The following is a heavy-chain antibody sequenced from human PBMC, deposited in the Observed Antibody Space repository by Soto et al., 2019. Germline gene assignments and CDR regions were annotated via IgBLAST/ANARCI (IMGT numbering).Heavy chain of an antibody. CDR2: ISYEGSNK. J-gene: IGHJ4*02. CDR3: ARATLYYYDSSGSPFDY. CDR1: GFTFSSYA. D-gene: IGHD3-22*01. Sequence: GGSRRLSCAASGFTFSSYAMHWVRQAPGKGLEWVAVISYEGSNKYYADSVKGRFTISRDNSKNTLYLQINSLRAEDTAVYYCARATLYYYDSSGSPFDYWGQGTLVTVSS. V-gene: IGHV3-30-3*01.